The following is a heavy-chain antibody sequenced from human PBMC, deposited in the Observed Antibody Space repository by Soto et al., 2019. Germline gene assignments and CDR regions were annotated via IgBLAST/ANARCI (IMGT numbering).Heavy chain of an antibody. V-gene: IGHV1-69*08. CDR2: IIPILGIA. CDR1: GGTFSSYT. D-gene: IGHD1-26*01. CDR3: ARDREVGATRKYYFDY. Sequence: QVQLVQSGAEVKKPGSSVKVSCKASGGTFSSYTISWVRQAPGQGLEWMGRIIPILGIANYAQKFQGRVTITADKSTSTAYMELSSLRSEDTAVYYCARDREVGATRKYYFDYWGQGTLVTVSS. J-gene: IGHJ4*02.